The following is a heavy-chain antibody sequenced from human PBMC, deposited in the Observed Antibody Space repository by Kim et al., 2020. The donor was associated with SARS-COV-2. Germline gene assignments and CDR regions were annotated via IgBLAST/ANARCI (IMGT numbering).Heavy chain of an antibody. V-gene: IGHV4-31*03. CDR3: ASDYGSGSLEYFQH. D-gene: IGHD3-10*01. Sequence: SETLSLTCTVSGGSISSGTYYWNWIRQHTGKGLEWIGYIHHSGRTYYNPSLKSRVTISVDTSKNQFSLKLSSVTAADTALYFCASDYGSGSLEYFQHWGQGTLVTVSS. CDR2: IHHSGRT. J-gene: IGHJ1*01. CDR1: GGSISSGTYY.